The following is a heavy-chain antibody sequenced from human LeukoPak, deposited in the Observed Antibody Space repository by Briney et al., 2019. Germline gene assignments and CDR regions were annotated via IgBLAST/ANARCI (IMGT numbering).Heavy chain of an antibody. D-gene: IGHD6-6*01. V-gene: IGHV5-51*01. CDR2: INPGDSDP. J-gene: IGHJ4*02. Sequence: GESLKISCQASGYTFNNYWIGWVRQMPGKGLEWMGIINPGDSDPRYSPSFQGRATISADRSISTAYLQWSSLKASDTAMSYCARHGVGSSWFGFDYWGQGTLVTVSS. CDR3: ARHGVGSSWFGFDY. CDR1: GYTFNNYW.